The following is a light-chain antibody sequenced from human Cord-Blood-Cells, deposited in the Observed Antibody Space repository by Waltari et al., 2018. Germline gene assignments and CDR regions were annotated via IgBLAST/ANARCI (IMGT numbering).Light chain of an antibody. V-gene: IGLV2-14*01. J-gene: IGLJ2*01. Sequence: QSALTQPASVSGSPGQSITISCTGTSSDVGGYNYVSWYQQHPGKAPKLMIYEVSNRPSWVSNLCACSKSGNTASLTISGLQAEDEADYYCSSYTSSSTVVFGEGTKLTVL. CDR3: SSYTSSSTVV. CDR1: SSDVGGYNY. CDR2: EVS.